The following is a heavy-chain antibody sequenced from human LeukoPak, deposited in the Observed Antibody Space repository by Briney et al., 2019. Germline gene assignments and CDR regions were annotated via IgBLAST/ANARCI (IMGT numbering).Heavy chain of an antibody. D-gene: IGHD5-12*01. Sequence: GGSLRLSCAASGFTFSSYGMHWVRQAPGRGLEWGAFISFDGSNEYYADSVKGRFTISRDNSKNTLYLQMNSLRAEDTAVYYCAKVGNSAYNYVASRSLRYAFAFDVWGQGTMVTVSS. CDR2: ISFDGSNE. V-gene: IGHV3-30*18. J-gene: IGHJ3*01. CDR3: AKVGNSAYNYVASRSLRYAFAFDV. CDR1: GFTFSSYG.